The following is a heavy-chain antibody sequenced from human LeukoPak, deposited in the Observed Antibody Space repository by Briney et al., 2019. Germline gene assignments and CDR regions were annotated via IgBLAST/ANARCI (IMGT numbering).Heavy chain of an antibody. CDR2: ISSSSSYI. V-gene: IGHV3-21*01. D-gene: IGHD3-10*01. J-gene: IGHJ4*02. Sequence: GGSLRLSCAASGFTFSSYSMNWVRQAPGKGLEWVSSISSSSSYIYYADSVKGRFTISRDNAKNSLYLQMNSLRAEDTAVYHCARSPQISWYYYGSGSYRFDYWGQGTLVTVSS. CDR1: GFTFSSYS. CDR3: ARSPQISWYYYGSGSYRFDY.